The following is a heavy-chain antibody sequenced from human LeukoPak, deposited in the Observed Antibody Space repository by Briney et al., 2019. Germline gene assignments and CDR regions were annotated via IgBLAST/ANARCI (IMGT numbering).Heavy chain of an antibody. Sequence: ASVKVPCKASGGTFSSYAISWVRQAPGQGLEWMGRIIPILGIANYAQKFQGRVTITADKSTSTAYMELSSLRSEDTAVYYCARQPYYYGSGSYYKPSDYWGQGTLVTVSS. J-gene: IGHJ4*02. CDR1: GGTFSSYA. D-gene: IGHD3-10*01. V-gene: IGHV1-69*04. CDR3: ARQPYYYGSGSYYKPSDY. CDR2: IIPILGIA.